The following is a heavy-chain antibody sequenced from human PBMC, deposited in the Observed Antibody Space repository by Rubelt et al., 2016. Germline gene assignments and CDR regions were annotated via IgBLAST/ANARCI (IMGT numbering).Heavy chain of an antibody. CDR3: ARFLTGSPDAY. CDR1: GYTFTGYY. J-gene: IGHJ4*02. Sequence: QGQLVQSGAEVKKPGASVKVSCKASGYTFTGYYIHWVRQAPGQGLEWMGRRKPYRCDTNYAQKLQGGVTMTRETSIRTAYLELTRLRSDDTAVYYCARFLTGSPDAYWGQGALVTVSS. V-gene: IGHV1-2*06. D-gene: IGHD3-9*01. CDR2: RKPYRCDT.